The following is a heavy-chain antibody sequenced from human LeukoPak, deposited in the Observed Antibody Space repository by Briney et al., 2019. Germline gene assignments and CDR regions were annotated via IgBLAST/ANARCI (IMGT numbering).Heavy chain of an antibody. J-gene: IGHJ4*02. CDR3: ARVRGTIVDY. V-gene: IGHV4-61*01. CDR2: IYYSGST. CDR1: GGSISSSSYY. D-gene: IGHD4/OR15-4a*01. Sequence: PSETLSLTCTVSGGSISSSSYYWSWIRQPPGKGLEWIGYIYYSGSTNYNPSLKSRVTISVDTSKNQFSLKLSSVTAADTAVYYCARVRGTIVDYWGQGTLVTVSS.